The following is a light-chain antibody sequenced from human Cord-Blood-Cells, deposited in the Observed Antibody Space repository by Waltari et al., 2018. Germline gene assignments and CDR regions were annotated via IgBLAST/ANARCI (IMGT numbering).Light chain of an antibody. CDR2: SNN. CDR3: AAWDDSLNGHVV. V-gene: IGLV1-44*01. J-gene: IGLJ2*01. Sequence: QSVLTPPPSASGTPGQRVTISCSGSSSNIGSNTDNLYQQLPGTAPKLLIYSNNQRPSGVPDRFSGSKSGTSASLAISGLQSEDEADYYCAAWDDSLNGHVVFGGGTKLTVL. CDR1: SSNIGSNT.